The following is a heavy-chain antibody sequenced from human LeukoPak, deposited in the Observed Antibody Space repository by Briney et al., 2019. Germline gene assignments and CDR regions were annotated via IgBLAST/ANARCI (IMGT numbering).Heavy chain of an antibody. J-gene: IGHJ5*02. CDR3: ARPAYYDSSGYYWNNWFDP. V-gene: IGHV4-39*01. Sequence: PSETLSLTCTVPGGSISSSIYYWGWIRQPPGKGLEWIGSIFYSGSTYYNPSLKSRVTISVDTSKNQFSLKLSSVTAADTAVYYCARPAYYDSSGYYWNNWFDPWGQGTLVTVSS. D-gene: IGHD3-22*01. CDR2: IFYSGST. CDR1: GGSISSSIYY.